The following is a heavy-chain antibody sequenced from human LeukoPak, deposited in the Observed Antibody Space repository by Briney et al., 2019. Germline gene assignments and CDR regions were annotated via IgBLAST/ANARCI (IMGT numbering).Heavy chain of an antibody. CDR2: IIPILGIA. CDR3: AGGDGYNRRRKTEY. V-gene: IGHV1-69*04. Sequence: SVKVSCKASGGTFSSYAISWVRQAPGQGLEWMGRIIPILGIANYAQKFQGRITITADKSTSTAYMELSSLRSEDTAVYYCAGGDGYNRRRKTEYWGQGTLVTVSS. CDR1: GGTFSSYA. J-gene: IGHJ4*02. D-gene: IGHD5-24*01.